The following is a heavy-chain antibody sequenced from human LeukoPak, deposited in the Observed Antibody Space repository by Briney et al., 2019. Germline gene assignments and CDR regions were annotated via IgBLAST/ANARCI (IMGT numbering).Heavy chain of an antibody. CDR3: AKDVYRYCSSTSCYTGAFDI. CDR1: GFTFDDYG. Sequence: GGSLRPSCAASGFTFDDYGMHWVRQAPGKGLEWVSGISWNSGSIGYADSVKGRFTISRDNAKNSLYLQMNSLRAEDTALYYCAKDVYRYCSSTSCYTGAFDIWGQGTMVTVSS. V-gene: IGHV3-9*01. J-gene: IGHJ3*02. D-gene: IGHD2-2*02. CDR2: ISWNSGSI.